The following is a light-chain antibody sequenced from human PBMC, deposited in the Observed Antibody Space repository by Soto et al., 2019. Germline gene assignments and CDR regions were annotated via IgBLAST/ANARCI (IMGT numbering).Light chain of an antibody. CDR3: QQRIMSQWT. CDR2: DAS. V-gene: IGKV3-11*01. J-gene: IGKJ1*01. CDR1: HSVSNY. Sequence: EIVLTQSPATLSLSPGERATLSCWASHSVSNYFVWYQQKPGQAPRLLIYDASKRATGIPARFSGSGSGTDFTLTISSLDPEDFAVYYCQQRIMSQWTFSRWIKVDI.